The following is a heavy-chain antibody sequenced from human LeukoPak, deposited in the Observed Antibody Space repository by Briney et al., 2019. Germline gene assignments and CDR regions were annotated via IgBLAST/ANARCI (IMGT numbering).Heavy chain of an antibody. CDR1: GGSVSSTEFY. CDR3: ARLGGLTEMYY. V-gene: IGHV4-34*01. D-gene: IGHD3-16*01. CDR2: INHSGST. Sequence: PSETLSLTCTVSGGSVSSTEFYWSWIRQPPGKGLEWIGEINHSGSTNYNPSLKSRVTISVDTSKNQFSLKLSSVTAADTAVYYCARLGGLTEMYYWGQGTLVTVSS. J-gene: IGHJ4*02.